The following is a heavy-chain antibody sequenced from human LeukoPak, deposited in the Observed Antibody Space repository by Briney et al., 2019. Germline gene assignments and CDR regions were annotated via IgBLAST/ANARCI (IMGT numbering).Heavy chain of an antibody. V-gene: IGHV3-74*03. J-gene: IGHJ3*02. CDR1: GFTFSGYW. CDR2: TNTDGSST. Sequence: GGSLRLSCAASGFTFSGYWMHWVRQAPGKGLVWVSRTNTDGSSTTYADSVKGRFTISRDNAKDTLYLQMNSLRAEDTAVYYCARSRWTRTDIWGQGTMVTVSS. CDR3: ARSRWTRTDI. D-gene: IGHD3/OR15-3a*01.